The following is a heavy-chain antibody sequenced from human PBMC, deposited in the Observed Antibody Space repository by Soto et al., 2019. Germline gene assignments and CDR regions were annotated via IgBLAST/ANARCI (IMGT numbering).Heavy chain of an antibody. CDR3: TRQDYSNYGAY. CDR1: GGSISSANHY. V-gene: IGHV4-39*01. D-gene: IGHD4-4*01. J-gene: IGHJ4*02. CDR2: IYYTGST. Sequence: QLQLQESGPGLVKPSETLSLTCSVSGGSISSANHYWGWIRQPPGKGLEWIATIYYTGSTFYNPSLKSRVTISVDTSKNQFSLRLTSVTAADTAVYYCTRQDYSNYGAYWGQGSQVTVSS.